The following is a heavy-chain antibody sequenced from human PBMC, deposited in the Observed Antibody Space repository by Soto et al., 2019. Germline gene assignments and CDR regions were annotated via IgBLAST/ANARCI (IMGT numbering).Heavy chain of an antibody. CDR1: GYSFTNYA. CDR3: ASDANYDILTGTGYFDY. V-gene: IGHV1-3*01. D-gene: IGHD3-9*01. CDR2: INAGNGYT. J-gene: IGHJ4*02. Sequence: QVQLVQSGAEVKKPGASVKVSCKASGYSFTNYAMHWVRQAPGQRLEWMGWINAGNGYTKYSQKFQGRVTITRDTSASTAYMELSSLRSEDTAVYYCASDANYDILTGTGYFDYWGQGTLVTVSS.